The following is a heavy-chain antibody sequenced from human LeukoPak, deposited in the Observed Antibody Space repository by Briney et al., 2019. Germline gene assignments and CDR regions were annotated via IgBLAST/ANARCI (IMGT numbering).Heavy chain of an antibody. D-gene: IGHD1-26*01. CDR2: IITSCRTI. CDR1: GFTFSTYE. Sequence: GGSLRLSCAASGFTFSTYEMNWVRQAPRKGVEWISYIITSCRTIFYAVSVKRRFTISRDNAKNSLYLQMNSLRAEDTAVYYCARDPLGAQFDYWGQGTLVTVSS. CDR3: ARDPLGAQFDY. J-gene: IGHJ4*02. V-gene: IGHV3-48*03.